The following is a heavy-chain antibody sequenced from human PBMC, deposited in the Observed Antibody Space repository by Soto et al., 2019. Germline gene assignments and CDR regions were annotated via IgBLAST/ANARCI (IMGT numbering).Heavy chain of an antibody. Sequence: ESGGGVVQPGRSLRLSCAASGFTLSRYGMHWVRQAPGKGLEWVAVISFEGNTQYYADSVKGRFTISRDNSKDTLSLQIHSLRPEDTAVYYGARGAEHQLLSRDYFYGMDVWGQGTTVSVSS. CDR2: ISFEGNTQ. J-gene: IGHJ6*02. V-gene: IGHV3-30*05. CDR3: ARGAEHQLLSRDYFYGMDV. CDR1: GFTLSRYG. D-gene: IGHD1-1*01.